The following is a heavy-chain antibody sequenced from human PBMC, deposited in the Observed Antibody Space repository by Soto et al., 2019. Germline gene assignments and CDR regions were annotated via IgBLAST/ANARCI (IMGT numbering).Heavy chain of an antibody. Sequence: LQLQESGPVLVKPSETLSLTCTVSGGSFDITSSYWAWVRQPPGKGLEWIAYIYYSGSTYYNPSLKSRITISVDTSTNPLSLRLSSVTAADTAVYYCATIPIVVTKPYYFTSWGQGTLVTVSS. V-gene: IGHV4-39*01. D-gene: IGHD1-26*01. CDR1: GGSFDITSSY. J-gene: IGHJ4*02. CDR3: ATIPIVVTKPYYFTS. CDR2: IYYSGST.